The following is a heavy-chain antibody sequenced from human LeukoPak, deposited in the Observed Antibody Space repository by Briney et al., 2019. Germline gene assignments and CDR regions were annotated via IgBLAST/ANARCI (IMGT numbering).Heavy chain of an antibody. CDR3: ARDRDRYSYGPLRRDAFDI. Sequence: GGSLRLSCAASGFTFSSYSMNWGRQAPGKGLEWVSSISSSSSYIYYADSVKGRFTISRDNAKNSLYLQMNSLRAEDTAVYYCARDRDRYSYGPLRRDAFDIWGQGTMVTVSS. J-gene: IGHJ3*02. CDR2: ISSSSSYI. V-gene: IGHV3-21*01. CDR1: GFTFSSYS. D-gene: IGHD5-18*01.